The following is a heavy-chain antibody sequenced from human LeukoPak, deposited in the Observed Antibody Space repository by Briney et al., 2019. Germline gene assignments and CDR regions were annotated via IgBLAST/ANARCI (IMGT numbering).Heavy chain of an antibody. CDR2: IIPIFGTA. CDR1: GGTFSSYA. V-gene: IGHV1-69*13. D-gene: IGHD3-16*01. J-gene: IGHJ5*02. CDR3: ARSTIMRHYNWFDP. Sequence: SVKVSCKASGGTFSSYAISWVRQAPGQGLEWMGGIIPIFGTANYAQKFQGRVTITAGESTSTAYMELSSLRSEDTAMYYCARSTIMRHYNWFDPWGRGTLVTVSS.